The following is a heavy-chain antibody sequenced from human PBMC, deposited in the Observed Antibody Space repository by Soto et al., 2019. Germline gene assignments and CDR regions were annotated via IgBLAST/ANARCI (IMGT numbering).Heavy chain of an antibody. V-gene: IGHV3-48*03. CDR2: ISSGASNM. J-gene: IGHJ6*02. D-gene: IGHD3-3*01. Sequence: GGSLRLSCAASGFAFSGFEMNWVRQAPGKGLEWVSYISSGASNMYYADSVKGRFTISRDNAQSSLYLQMNSLRVEDTAVYYCARDPNYDFWSGYRNKEGTYGMDVWGQGATVTVSS. CDR3: ARDPNYDFWSGYRNKEGTYGMDV. CDR1: GFAFSGFE.